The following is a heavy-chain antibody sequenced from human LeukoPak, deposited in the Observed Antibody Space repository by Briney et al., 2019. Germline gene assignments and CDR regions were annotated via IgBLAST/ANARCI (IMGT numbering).Heavy chain of an antibody. J-gene: IGHJ4*02. CDR1: GFSFNNAW. V-gene: IGHV3-15*05. D-gene: IGHD3-22*01. Sequence: GGSLRLSCAASGFSFNNAWMSWVRQAPGKGLEWVGRIKSKTGGGTTAYAAPVKGIFTISRDDSKTTLYLQMNNLKSDDTAVYYCTARRDYYDSGGYDYWGQGTLVTVSS. CDR2: IKSKTGGGTT. CDR3: TARRDYYDSGGYDY.